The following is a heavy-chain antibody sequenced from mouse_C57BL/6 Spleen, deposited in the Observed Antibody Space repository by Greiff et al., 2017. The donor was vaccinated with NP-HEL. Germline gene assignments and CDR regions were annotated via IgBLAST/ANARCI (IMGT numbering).Heavy chain of an antibody. CDR3: ARQKAWFAY. J-gene: IGHJ3*01. Sequence: EVKLMESGPGLVKPSQSLSLTCSVTGYSITSGYYWNWIRQFPGNKLEWMGYISYDGSNNYNPSLKNRISITRDTSKNQFFLKLNSVTTEDTATYYCARQKAWFAYWGKGTLVTVST. V-gene: IGHV3-6*01. CDR1: GYSITSGYY. CDR2: ISYDGSN.